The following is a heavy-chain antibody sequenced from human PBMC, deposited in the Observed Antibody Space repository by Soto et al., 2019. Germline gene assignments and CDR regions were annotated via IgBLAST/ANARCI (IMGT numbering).Heavy chain of an antibody. Sequence: QVQLVQSGAEVKKPGASVKVSCKTSGYTFTGYYIYWVRQAPGQGLEWMGWINPHSGGTDSSQKFQGRVTMTRDTSISPAYMERSRLRSDDTAVYYCAGTSCSSTTCPTTYWGQGTLVTVSS. CDR2: INPHSGGT. J-gene: IGHJ4*02. CDR1: GYTFTGYY. CDR3: AGTSCSSTTCPTTY. V-gene: IGHV1-2*02. D-gene: IGHD2-2*01.